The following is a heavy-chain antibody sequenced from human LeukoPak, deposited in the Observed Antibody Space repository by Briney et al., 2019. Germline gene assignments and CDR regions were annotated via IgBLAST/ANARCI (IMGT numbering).Heavy chain of an antibody. CDR1: GFTFSTYW. CDR3: ARDRYNSGPDNFDY. D-gene: IGHD5-18*01. J-gene: IGHJ4*02. Sequence: GGSLRLSCTASGFTFSTYWMSWVRQAPGKGLEWVANINQDGSEKYYVDSVKGRFTMSRDNAKNSLYLQMNNLRVEDTAVYYCARDRYNSGPDNFDYWGQGTLVTVSS. V-gene: IGHV3-7*01. CDR2: INQDGSEK.